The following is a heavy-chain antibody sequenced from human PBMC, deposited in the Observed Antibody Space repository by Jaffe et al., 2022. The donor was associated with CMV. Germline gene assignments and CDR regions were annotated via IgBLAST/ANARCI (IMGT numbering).Heavy chain of an antibody. CDR1: GYTFTSYA. Sequence: QVQLVQSGAEVKKPGASVKVSCKASGYTFTSYAMHWVRQAPGQRLEWMGWINAGNGNTKYSQKFQGRVTITRDTSASTAYMELSSLRSEDTAVYYCARENGVAVAGNNYYYYYYMDVWGKGTTVTVSS. CDR3: ARENGVAVAGNNYYYYYYMDV. J-gene: IGHJ6*03. V-gene: IGHV1-3*01. CDR2: INAGNGNT. D-gene: IGHD6-19*01.